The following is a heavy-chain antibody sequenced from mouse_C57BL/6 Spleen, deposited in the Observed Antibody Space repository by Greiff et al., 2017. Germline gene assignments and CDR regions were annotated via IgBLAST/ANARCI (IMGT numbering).Heavy chain of an antibody. CDR2: IGPEAGGT. D-gene: IGHD2-4*01. CDR3: TRYDYGCFAY. Sequence: VQLQQSGADLVRPGASVTLSCKASGYTFTDYEMHWVKQTPVHGLEWIGAIGPEAGGTAYNQKFTGKAILTADKSSSTAYMELRGLTSEASAVYYGTRYDYGCFAYWGQGTLVTVSA. V-gene: IGHV1-15*01. CDR1: GYTFTDYE. J-gene: IGHJ3*01.